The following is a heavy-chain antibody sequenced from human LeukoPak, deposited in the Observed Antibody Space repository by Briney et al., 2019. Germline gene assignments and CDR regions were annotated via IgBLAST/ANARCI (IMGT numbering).Heavy chain of an antibody. CDR3: ARPTSFCSGGSCYTRGFGY. V-gene: IGHV4-34*01. CDR2: INHSGST. CDR1: GGSFSGYY. J-gene: IGHJ4*02. Sequence: SETLSLTCAVYGGSFSGYYWSWIRQPPGKGLEWIGEINHSGSTNYNPSLKSRVTISVDTSKNQFSLKLSSVTAADTAVYYCARPTSFCSGGSCYTRGFGYWGQGTLVTVSS. D-gene: IGHD2-15*01.